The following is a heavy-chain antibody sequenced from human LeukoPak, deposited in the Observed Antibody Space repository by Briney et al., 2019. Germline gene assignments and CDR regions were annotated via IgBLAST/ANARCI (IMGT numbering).Heavy chain of an antibody. CDR2: IYYSGST. J-gene: IGHJ4*02. CDR1: GGSISSYY. V-gene: IGHV4-59*08. D-gene: IGHD3-3*01. CDR3: ARFNYDFWSGSLYYFDY. Sequence: NPSETLSLTCTVSGGSISSYYWSWTRQPPGKGLEWIGYIYYSGSTNYNPSLKSRVTISVDTSKNQFSLKLSSVTAADTAVYYCARFNYDFWSGSLYYFDYWGQGTLVTVSS.